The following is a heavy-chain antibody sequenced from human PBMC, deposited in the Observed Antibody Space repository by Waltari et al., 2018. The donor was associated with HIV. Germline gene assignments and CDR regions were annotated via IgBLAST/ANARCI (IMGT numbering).Heavy chain of an antibody. D-gene: IGHD3-10*01. CDR1: GCTVSGQF. V-gene: IGHV4-4*08. CDR3: AKEKVLRFRTVLYYYGFDV. Sequence: QVLLEESGPGLLKPAETLSLMGSVSGCTVSGQFWAWIPQSPRRGLEWLASIDNSGNATYSPSLKSRLGISTHTVTSQLFLSLTSVTTADTAVYYCAKEKVLRFRTVLYYYGFDVWGQGTTVTVSS. CDR2: IDNSGNA. J-gene: IGHJ6*02.